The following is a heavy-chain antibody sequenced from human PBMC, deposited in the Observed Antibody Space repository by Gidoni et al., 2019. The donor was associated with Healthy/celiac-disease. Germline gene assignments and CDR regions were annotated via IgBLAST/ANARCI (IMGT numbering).Heavy chain of an antibody. Sequence: QVQLVQSGAEVKKPGASVKVSCKASGYTFTSYYMHWVRQAPGQGLEWMGIINPSGGSTSYAQKFQGRVTMTRDTSTSTVYMELSSLRSEDTAVYYCARGPAITMIVVVPALDYWGQGTLVTVSS. D-gene: IGHD3-22*01. J-gene: IGHJ4*02. V-gene: IGHV1-46*01. CDR1: GYTFTSYY. CDR2: INPSGGST. CDR3: ARGPAITMIVVVPALDY.